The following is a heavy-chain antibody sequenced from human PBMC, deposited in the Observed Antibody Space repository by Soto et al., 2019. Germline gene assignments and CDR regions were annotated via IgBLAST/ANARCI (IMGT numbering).Heavy chain of an antibody. D-gene: IGHD1-26*01. CDR2: IWYDGSNK. V-gene: IGHV3-33*01. CDR3: ARDEGRTGRLPDY. Sequence: QVQLVESGGGVVQPGRSLRLSCTASRFTFSSYGMHWVRQAPGKGLEWVAVIWYDGSNKFYADSVKGRFTISRDNSKNPLYLQMNSLRAEDTAVYYCARDEGRTGRLPDYWGQGTLVTVSS. CDR1: RFTFSSYG. J-gene: IGHJ4*02.